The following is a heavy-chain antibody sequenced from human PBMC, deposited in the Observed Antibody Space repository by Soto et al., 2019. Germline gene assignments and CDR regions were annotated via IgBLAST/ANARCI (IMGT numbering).Heavy chain of an antibody. CDR1: GFTFSSYA. J-gene: IGHJ4*02. CDR2: IRGSGGST. Sequence: EVQLLESGGGLVQPGGSLRLSCAASGFTFSSYAMSWVRQAPGKGLEWVSAIRGSGGSTYYADSVKGRFTISRDNSKNTLYLQMNSLRAEDTAVYYCAKAPRRGYSYGYFVYWGQGTLVTVSS. D-gene: IGHD5-18*01. CDR3: AKAPRRGYSYGYFVY. V-gene: IGHV3-23*01.